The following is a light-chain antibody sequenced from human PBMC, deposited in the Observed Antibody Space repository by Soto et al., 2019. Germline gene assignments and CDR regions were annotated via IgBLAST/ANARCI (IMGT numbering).Light chain of an antibody. CDR1: QSINSK. V-gene: IGKV3-15*01. Sequence: ETVMTHSPATLSPSPCERATLSLSASQSINSKLVWYQQKPGQAPRFLIYGASTRATDIPARFRGSGSGTEFTLTIDSLQSEDFAVYYCQQYNDWPPAFGGGTKVDIK. CDR3: QQYNDWPPA. CDR2: GAS. J-gene: IGKJ4*01.